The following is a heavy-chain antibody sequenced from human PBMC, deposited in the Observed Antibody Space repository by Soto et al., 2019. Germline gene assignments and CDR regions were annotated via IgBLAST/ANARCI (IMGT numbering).Heavy chain of an antibody. CDR1: GFTFGSFA. CDR3: AKWSRTDVF. D-gene: IGHD1-1*01. Sequence: QSGGSLRLSCTASGFTFGSFALGWVRQAPGEGLEWVSSISIGGSYTTYADSVRGRFIISRDNAKNTLDLQMNGLRAEDTAVYSCAKWSRTDVFWGRGTLVTVSS. V-gene: IGHV3-23*01. J-gene: IGHJ1*01. CDR2: ISIGGSYT.